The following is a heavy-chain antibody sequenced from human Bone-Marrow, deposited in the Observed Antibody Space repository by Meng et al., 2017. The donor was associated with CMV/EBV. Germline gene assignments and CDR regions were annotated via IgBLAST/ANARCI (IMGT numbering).Heavy chain of an antibody. CDR3: ARGSVGQLGFDHSAFDI. J-gene: IGHJ3*02. CDR1: GFTFSSYE. CDR2: ISSSGSTI. D-gene: IGHD6-6*01. V-gene: IGHV3-48*03. Sequence: GGSLRLSCAASGFTFSSYEMNWVRQAPGKGLEWVSYISSSGSTIYYADSVKGRFTISRDNAKNSLYLQMSSLRAEDTAVYYCARGSVGQLGFDHSAFDICGQGTMVTVSS.